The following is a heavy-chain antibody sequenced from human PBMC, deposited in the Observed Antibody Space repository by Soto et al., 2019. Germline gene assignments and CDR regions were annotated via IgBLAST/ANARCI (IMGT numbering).Heavy chain of an antibody. D-gene: IGHD6-19*01. CDR3: ARDNSSGWYAPSDWFDP. J-gene: IGHJ5*02. CDR1: GDSVSSNSAA. V-gene: IGHV6-1*01. CDR2: TYYRSKWYN. Sequence: PSQTLSLTCAISGDSVSSNSAAWNWIRQSPSRGLEWLGRTYYRSKWYNDYAVSVKSRITINPDTSKNQFSLQLNSVTPEDTAVYYCARDNSSGWYAPSDWFDPWGQGTLVTVSS.